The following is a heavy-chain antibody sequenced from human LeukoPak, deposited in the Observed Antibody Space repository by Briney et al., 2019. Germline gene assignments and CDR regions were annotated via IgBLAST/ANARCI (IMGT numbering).Heavy chain of an antibody. J-gene: IGHJ4*02. V-gene: IGHV1-2*02. CDR2: INPYNGAT. D-gene: IGHD5-12*01. CDR3: ARRLGSGYDFGY. Sequence: ASVKVSCKASGYTFTGHYLHWVRQAPGQGLEWMGWINPYNGATNYAQNFRGRVTMTRDTSIRTAYMEVSCLRYDDTAMYYCARRLGSGYDFGYWGQGTLVTISS. CDR1: GYTFTGHY.